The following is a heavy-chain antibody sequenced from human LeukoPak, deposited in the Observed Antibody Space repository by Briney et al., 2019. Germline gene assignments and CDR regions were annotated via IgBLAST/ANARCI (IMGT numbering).Heavy chain of an antibody. J-gene: IGHJ4*02. Sequence: GGSLRLSCAASGLTFSGYWMHWVRQGPGKGLVWVARIKTDGSSTTYADSVKGRFTISRDNAKNTLYLQMNSLRAEDTAVYYCARDPDLSGYSFFDYWGQGSLVTVSS. CDR1: GLTFSGYW. D-gene: IGHD3-22*01. V-gene: IGHV3-74*01. CDR3: ARDPDLSGYSFFDY. CDR2: IKTDGSST.